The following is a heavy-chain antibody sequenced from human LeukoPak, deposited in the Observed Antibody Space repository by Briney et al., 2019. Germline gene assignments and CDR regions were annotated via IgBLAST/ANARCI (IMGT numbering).Heavy chain of an antibody. CDR1: GFXVSSNY. V-gene: IGHV3-53*01. D-gene: IGHD3-22*01. CDR3: ARATYYYDSSGYYVFYFDN. Sequence: GGSLRLSCVASGFXVSSNYMSWVRQAPGKGLEWVSVIYSGGSTYYADSVKGRFTISRDNSKNTLYLQMNSLRAEDTAVYYCARATYYYDSSGYYVFYFDNWGQGTLVTVSS. CDR2: IYSGGST. J-gene: IGHJ4*02.